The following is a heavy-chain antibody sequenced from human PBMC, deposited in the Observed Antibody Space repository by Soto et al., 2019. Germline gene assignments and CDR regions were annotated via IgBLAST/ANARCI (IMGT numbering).Heavy chain of an antibody. V-gene: IGHV1-18*01. J-gene: IGHJ3*02. CDR2: ISAYNGNT. CDR3: ASSTYDFFAFDI. D-gene: IGHD3-3*01. CDR1: GYTFSSYG. Sequence: GASVKVSCKASGYTFSSYGISWVRQAPGQGLEWMGWISAYNGNTNYAQKLQGRVTMTTDTSTSTAYMELRSLRSGDTAVYYCASSTYDFFAFDIWGQGTMVTVSS.